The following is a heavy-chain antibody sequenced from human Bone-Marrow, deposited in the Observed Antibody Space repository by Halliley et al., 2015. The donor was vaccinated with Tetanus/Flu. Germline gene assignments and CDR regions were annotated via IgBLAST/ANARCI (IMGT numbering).Heavy chain of an antibody. J-gene: IGHJ5*01. CDR3: ARDIEAGAVFDS. CDR1: GDSIGSDKW. CDR2: ISHRGTT. D-gene: IGHD2-15*01. V-gene: IGHV4-4*02. Sequence: TLSLTCAVSGDSIGSDKWWTWVRQPPGKGLEWIGEISHRGTTNYSPSLMSRAAISVDKSKNQFSLKLTSVTAADTAVYYCARDIEAGAVFDSWGQGTLVTVSS.